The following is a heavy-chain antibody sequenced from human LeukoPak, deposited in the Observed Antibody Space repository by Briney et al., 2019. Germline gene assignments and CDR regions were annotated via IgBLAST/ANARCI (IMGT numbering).Heavy chain of an antibody. CDR1: GFTFSSYA. V-gene: IGHV3-30*14. CDR2: ISYDGSNK. CDR3: ARRPPNPSTYDYVWGSYRPDDAFDI. D-gene: IGHD3-16*02. Sequence: PGGSLRLSCAASGFTFSSYAMHWVRQAPGKGLEWVAVISYDGSNKYYADSVKGRFTISRDNSKNTLYLQMNSLRAEDTAVYYCARRPPNPSTYDYVWGSYRPDDAFDIWGQGTMVTVSS. J-gene: IGHJ3*02.